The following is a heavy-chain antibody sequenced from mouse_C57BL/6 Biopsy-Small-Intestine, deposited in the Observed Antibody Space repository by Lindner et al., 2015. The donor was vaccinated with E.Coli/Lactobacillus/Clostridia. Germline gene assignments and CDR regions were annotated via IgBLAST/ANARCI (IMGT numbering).Heavy chain of an antibody. CDR3: ARDINPGEQVGVFQY. V-gene: IGHV1-7*01. CDR1: GGSFTTFG. D-gene: IGHD1-3*01. CDR2: IIPIFGST. J-gene: IGHJ3*01. Sequence: SVKVSCKASGGSFTTFGIHWVRQVPGQGLEWMGRIIPIFGSTNVAQKFQGRVTITADESTSTAYMELRSLTSEDTAFYYCARDINPGEQVGVFQYWGQGTLVTVS.